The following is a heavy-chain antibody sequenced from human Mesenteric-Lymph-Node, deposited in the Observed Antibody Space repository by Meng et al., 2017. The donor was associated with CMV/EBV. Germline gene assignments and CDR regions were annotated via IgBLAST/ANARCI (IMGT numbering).Heavy chain of an antibody. D-gene: IGHD3-16*01. Sequence: ESLKISCTVSGGPISSYYWSWIRQPPGKGLEWIGYIYYSRSTNYNPSLKSRVTMSVDTSRNQFSLKLSSTTAADTAVYYCARGGGGYAGNYWGQGTLVTVSS. CDR1: GGPISSYY. J-gene: IGHJ4*02. CDR3: ARGGGGYAGNY. V-gene: IGHV4-59*01. CDR2: IYYSRST.